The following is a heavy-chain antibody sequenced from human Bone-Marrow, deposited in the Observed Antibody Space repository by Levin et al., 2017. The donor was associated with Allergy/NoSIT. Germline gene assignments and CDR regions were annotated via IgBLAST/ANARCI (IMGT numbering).Heavy chain of an antibody. CDR2: INPDSGDT. Sequence: ASVKVSCKASGYSFTGHHVHWLRQAPGQGLEWMGWINPDSGDTNYAQKFQGRVTLTRDMSISTAYMELSSLISDDTALYDCARVAPSEQWLASALDYWGQGTLVTVSS. D-gene: IGHD6-19*01. CDR3: ARVAPSEQWLASALDY. CDR1: GYSFTGHH. V-gene: IGHV1-2*02. J-gene: IGHJ4*02.